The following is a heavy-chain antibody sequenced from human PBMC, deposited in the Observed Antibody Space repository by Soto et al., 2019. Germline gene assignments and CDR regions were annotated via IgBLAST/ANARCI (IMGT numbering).Heavy chain of an antibody. CDR3: ARDIDNRDYYYGLDV. CDR2: ISNSGNTI. Sequence: GALRLSCVASGFVFKNYEMNWVRQAPGKGLEWISYISNSGNTIYVADSMRGRFTISRDNAKNSLFLQMNSLRADDTAVYYCARDIDNRDYYYGLDVWGQGTTVTVSS. CDR1: GFVFKNYE. D-gene: IGHD1-20*01. V-gene: IGHV3-48*03. J-gene: IGHJ6*02.